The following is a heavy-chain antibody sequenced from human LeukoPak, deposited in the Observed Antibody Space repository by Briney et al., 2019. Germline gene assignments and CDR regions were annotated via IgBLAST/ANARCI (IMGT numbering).Heavy chain of an antibody. CDR1: GGSISSYY. V-gene: IGHV4-59*01. J-gene: IGHJ5*02. Sequence: SETLSLTCTVSGGSISSYYWSWIRQPPGKGLEWIGYIYYSGSTNYNPSLKSRVTISVDTSKNQFSLKLSSVTAADTAVYYCARASYDSSGYTSWTLDPWGQGTLVTVSS. CDR3: ARASYDSSGYTSWTLDP. CDR2: IYYSGST. D-gene: IGHD3-22*01.